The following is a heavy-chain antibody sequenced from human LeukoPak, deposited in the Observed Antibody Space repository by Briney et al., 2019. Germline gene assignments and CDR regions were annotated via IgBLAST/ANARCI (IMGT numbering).Heavy chain of an antibody. J-gene: IGHJ6*03. Sequence: PSETLSLTCTVSGGSISSYYWSWIRQPPGKGLEWIGYVYYSGSTNYNPSLKSRVTISVDTSKNQFSLKLSSVTAADTAVYYCARVEEGYGSGRRENYYYYYMDVWGKGTTVTISS. CDR2: VYYSGST. D-gene: IGHD3-10*01. V-gene: IGHV4-59*01. CDR1: GGSISSYY. CDR3: ARVEEGYGSGRRENYYYYYMDV.